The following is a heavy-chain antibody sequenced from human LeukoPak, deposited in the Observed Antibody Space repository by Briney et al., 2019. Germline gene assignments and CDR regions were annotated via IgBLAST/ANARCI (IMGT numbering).Heavy chain of an antibody. Sequence: PGGSLRLSCADSGFTFSNYGMSWVRQAPGKGLEWVSAISGSGGSAYYADSVKGRFTISRDNAKNSLYLQMNSLRAEDTAVYYCARDFFPGGFDYWGQGTLVTVSS. D-gene: IGHD3-10*01. CDR1: GFTFSNYG. V-gene: IGHV3-23*01. CDR2: ISGSGGSA. CDR3: ARDFFPGGFDY. J-gene: IGHJ4*02.